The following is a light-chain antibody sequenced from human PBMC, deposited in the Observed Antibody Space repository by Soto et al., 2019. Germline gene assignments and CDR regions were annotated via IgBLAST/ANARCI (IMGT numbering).Light chain of an antibody. V-gene: IGKV3-20*01. Sequence: EIVLTQSPGTLSLSPGERATLSCMASQSFSSSYLAWYQHKPGQAPRLLIYGASSRATGIPDRFIGIGSGTDFTLTISRLEPEDFAVYYCHQYGTSIPFGQGTRLEI. CDR2: GAS. J-gene: IGKJ5*01. CDR3: HQYGTSIP. CDR1: QSFSSSY.